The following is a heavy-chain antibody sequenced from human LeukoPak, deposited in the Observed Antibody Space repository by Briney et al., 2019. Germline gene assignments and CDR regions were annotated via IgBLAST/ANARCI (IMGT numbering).Heavy chain of an antibody. CDR1: GFTFSSYA. CDR2: ISGSGGST. Sequence: GGSLRLPCAASGFTFSSYAMSWVRQAPGKGLEWVSAISGSGGSTYYADSVKGRFTISRDNSKNTLYLQMNSLRAEDTAVYYCAKDLTLSPTYYDILTGYYANYYYYGMDVWGQGTTVTVSS. J-gene: IGHJ6*02. CDR3: AKDLTLSPTYYDILTGYYANYYYYGMDV. D-gene: IGHD3-9*01. V-gene: IGHV3-23*01.